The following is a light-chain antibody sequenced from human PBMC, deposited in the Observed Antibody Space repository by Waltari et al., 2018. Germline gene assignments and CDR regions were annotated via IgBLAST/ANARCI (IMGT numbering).Light chain of an antibody. CDR2: DAS. J-gene: IGKJ3*01. CDR1: QSVSKY. V-gene: IGKV3-11*01. CDR3: QQRSTWPPFT. Sequence: EIVLTQSPATLSLSPGERATLSCSASQSVSKYLAWYQQKPGQAPRLLIYDASNRATGIPARCSGSGSGTDFILTISSLVPEDFAVYYCQQRSTWPPFTFGPGTTLDI.